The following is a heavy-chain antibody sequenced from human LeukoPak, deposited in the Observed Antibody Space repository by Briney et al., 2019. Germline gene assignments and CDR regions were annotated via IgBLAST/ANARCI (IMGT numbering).Heavy chain of an antibody. D-gene: IGHD3-22*01. J-gene: IGHJ6*03. CDR3: ARDLYYYDSSGQDMDV. V-gene: IGHV3-11*04. CDR1: GFTFSDYY. CDR2: ISSSGSTI. Sequence: PGGSLRLSCAASGFTFSDYYMSWIRQAPGKGLEWVSYISSSGSTIYYADSVKGRFTISRDNAKNSLYLQMNSLRAEDTAVYYCARDLYYYDSSGQDMDVWGKGTTVTVSS.